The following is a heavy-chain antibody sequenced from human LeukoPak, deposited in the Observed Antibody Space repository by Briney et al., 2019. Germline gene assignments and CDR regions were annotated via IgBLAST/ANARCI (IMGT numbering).Heavy chain of an antibody. Sequence: PSETLSLTCTVSGGSISSYYWSWIRQPPGKGLEWIGSIYYRGSTYYNPSLKSRVTISVDTSKNQFSLRLTSVTAADTAVYYCARPSSSGWAGWFDPWGQGTLVTVSS. V-gene: IGHV4-59*05. J-gene: IGHJ5*02. CDR3: ARPSSSGWAGWFDP. CDR2: IYYRGST. CDR1: GGSISSYY. D-gene: IGHD6-19*01.